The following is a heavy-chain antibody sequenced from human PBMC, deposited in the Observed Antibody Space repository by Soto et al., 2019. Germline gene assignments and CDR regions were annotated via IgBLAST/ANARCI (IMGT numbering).Heavy chain of an antibody. CDR2: ISGNNDNT. D-gene: IGHD3-3*02. CDR1: GDTLRSYG. J-gene: IGHJ4*02. CDR3: ASCNFVFYFDY. Sequence: ASVKVSCKTSGDTLRSYGFIWLLQAPGQGLEWVGWISGNNDNTNYAQRFQGRVTLTKDTSTSTAYMELRSLRSDDTAVYYCASCNFVFYFDYWGQGTQVTVSS. V-gene: IGHV1-18*01.